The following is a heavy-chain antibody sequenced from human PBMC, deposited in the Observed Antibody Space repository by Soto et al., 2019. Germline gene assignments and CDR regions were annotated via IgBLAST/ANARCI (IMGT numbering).Heavy chain of an antibody. CDR3: ARDYYGSGAPDHYGMDV. J-gene: IGHJ6*02. V-gene: IGHV1-18*01. CDR1: GYTFTNYG. D-gene: IGHD3-10*01. CDR2: ISTYTGNT. Sequence: QVQMVQSGAEVKKPGASVKVSCKASGYTFTNYGISWVRQAPGQGLEWLGWISTYTGNTDYAQKLQGRLTMTTDTSTTTADMELRSLRYNDTAVYYCARDYYGSGAPDHYGMDVWGQGTTVTVSS.